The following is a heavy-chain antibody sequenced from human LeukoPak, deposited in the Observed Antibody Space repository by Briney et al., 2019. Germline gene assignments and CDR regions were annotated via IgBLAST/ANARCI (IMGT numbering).Heavy chain of an antibody. Sequence: GGSLRLSCAASGFTFSNYAMNWVRQDPGKGLEWVSAITGNGGSTYYADSVKGRFTNSRDNSKYTLYLQMNSLRAEDTAVYYCAKSSYDILTGYYGYYYYMDVWGKGTTVTVSS. CDR3: AKSSYDILTGYYGYYYYMDV. D-gene: IGHD3-9*01. CDR1: GFTFSNYA. V-gene: IGHV3-23*01. CDR2: ITGNGGST. J-gene: IGHJ6*03.